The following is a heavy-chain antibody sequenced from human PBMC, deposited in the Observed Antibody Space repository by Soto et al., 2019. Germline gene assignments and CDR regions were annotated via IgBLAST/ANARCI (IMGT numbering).Heavy chain of an antibody. V-gene: IGHV4-31*03. CDR3: ACGNAGEVLLAY. CDR2: IYFSGSS. D-gene: IGHD3-10*01. CDR1: GASVNSGGYY. J-gene: IGHJ4*02. Sequence: SETLSLTCTVSGASVNSGGYYWSWVRQLPGKGLQWIGYIYFSGSSYYNPSLESRVAISLDTSQNHFSLKLSSVTAADTAVYYCACGNAGEVLLAYWGQGTLVTVSS.